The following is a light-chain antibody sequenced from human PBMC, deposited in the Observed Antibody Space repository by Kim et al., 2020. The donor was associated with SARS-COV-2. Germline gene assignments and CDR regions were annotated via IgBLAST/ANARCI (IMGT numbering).Light chain of an antibody. J-gene: IGLJ3*02. CDR2: EVS. CDR1: SSDVGSYNR. V-gene: IGLV2-18*02. CDR3: SSYTSSSWV. Sequence: PGQSATISSTGSSSDVGSYNRVSWYQQPPGTAPKLMIYEVSNRPSGVPDRFSGSKSGNTASLTISGLQAEDEADYYCSSYTSSSWVFGGGTQLTVL.